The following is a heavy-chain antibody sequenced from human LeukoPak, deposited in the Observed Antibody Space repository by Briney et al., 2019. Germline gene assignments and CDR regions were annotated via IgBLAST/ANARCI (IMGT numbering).Heavy chain of an antibody. J-gene: IGHJ4*02. CDR3: ARMVVVPAAGPFDY. Sequence: ASVKVFCKASGGTFSSYAISWVRQAPGQGLEWMGGIIPIFGTANYAQKFQGRVTITTDESTSTAYMELSSLRSEDTAVYYCARMVVVPAAGPFDYWGQGTLVTVSS. CDR2: IIPIFGTA. CDR1: GGTFSSYA. D-gene: IGHD2-2*01. V-gene: IGHV1-69*05.